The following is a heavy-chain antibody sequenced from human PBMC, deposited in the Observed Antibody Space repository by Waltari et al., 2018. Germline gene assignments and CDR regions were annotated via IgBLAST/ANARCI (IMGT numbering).Heavy chain of an antibody. CDR1: GFTFNDYA. CDR3: AKDKEPSPYYFDY. J-gene: IGHJ4*02. V-gene: IGHV3-9*01. Sequence: EVQLVESGGGLVQPGRSLRLSWAASGFTFNDYAMHWVRQAPGKGLEWVSGISWNSGSIGYGDSVKGRFTISRDNTKNSLSLQMNSLRAEDTALYYCAKDKEPSPYYFDYWGQGTLVTVSS. CDR2: ISWNSGSI.